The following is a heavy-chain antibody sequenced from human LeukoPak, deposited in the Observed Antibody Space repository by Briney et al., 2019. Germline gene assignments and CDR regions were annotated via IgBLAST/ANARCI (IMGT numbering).Heavy chain of an antibody. V-gene: IGHV3-30*18. CDR3: AKDGGVLWFGDLPTDAFDI. J-gene: IGHJ3*02. CDR2: ISYDGSNK. Sequence: PGGSLRLSCAASGFTFSSYGMHWVRQAPGKGLEWVAVISYDGSNKCYADSVKGRFTISRDNSKNTLYLQMNSLRAEDTAVYYCAKDGGVLWFGDLPTDAFDIWGQGTTVTVSS. CDR1: GFTFSSYG. D-gene: IGHD3-10*01.